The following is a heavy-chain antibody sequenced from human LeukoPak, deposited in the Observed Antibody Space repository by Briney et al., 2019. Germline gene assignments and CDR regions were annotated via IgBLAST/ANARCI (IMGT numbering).Heavy chain of an antibody. Sequence: ASVKVSCKASGYTFIDYTMHWLRQAPGQRLDWMGWINGGSGNTKYSPEFQGRVTITRDTSASTGYMELSSLRSEDTAVYYCATWGRQWLVPGDAFDIWGQGTMVTVSS. CDR2: INGGSGNT. CDR3: ATWGRQWLVPGDAFDI. V-gene: IGHV1-3*01. J-gene: IGHJ3*02. CDR1: GYTFIDYT. D-gene: IGHD6-19*01.